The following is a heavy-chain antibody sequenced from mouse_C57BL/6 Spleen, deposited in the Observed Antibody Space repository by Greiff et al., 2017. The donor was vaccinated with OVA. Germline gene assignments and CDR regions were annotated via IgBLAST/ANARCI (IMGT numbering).Heavy chain of an antibody. CDR2: ISSGSSNI. Sequence: EVQVVESGGGLVKPGGSLKLSCAASGFTFSDYGMHWVRQAPEKGLEWVAYISSGSSNIYYADTVKGRFTLSRDNAKNTLFLQMTSLRSDDTAMYYCARENWDGFDYWGQGTTLTVSS. J-gene: IGHJ2*01. CDR1: GFTFSDYG. CDR3: ARENWDGFDY. V-gene: IGHV5-17*01. D-gene: IGHD4-1*01.